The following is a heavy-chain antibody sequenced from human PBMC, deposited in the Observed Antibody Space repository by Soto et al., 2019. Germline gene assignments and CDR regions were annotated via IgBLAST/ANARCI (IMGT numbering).Heavy chain of an antibody. Sequence: WGALPVSCPASDFTFSIYWMHWVRQAPGKGLVWVSLINSDGSSTSYADSVKGRFTISRDNAKKTLYLQMNSVRAEDTAVYYCARDRWGAFDYWGQGTMVTVSS. J-gene: IGHJ4*02. V-gene: IGHV3-74*01. CDR1: DFTFSIYW. D-gene: IGHD1-26*01. CDR3: ARDRWGAFDY. CDR2: INSDGSST.